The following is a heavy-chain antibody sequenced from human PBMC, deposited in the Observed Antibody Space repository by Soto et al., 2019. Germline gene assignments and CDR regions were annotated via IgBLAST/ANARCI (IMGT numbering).Heavy chain of an antibody. CDR2: VSNDASKK. Sequence: GGSLRLSCAASGFTISSYGMHWVRQAPGKGLEWVAVVSNDASKKYYTDTVKGRFTISRDNSKNMLFLQMNSLRAEDTAVYYCAKDRVRHDFWSGPGADYYYFYGMDVWGQGTTVTVSS. CDR1: GFTISSYG. D-gene: IGHD3-3*01. V-gene: IGHV3-30*18. J-gene: IGHJ6*02. CDR3: AKDRVRHDFWSGPGADYYYFYGMDV.